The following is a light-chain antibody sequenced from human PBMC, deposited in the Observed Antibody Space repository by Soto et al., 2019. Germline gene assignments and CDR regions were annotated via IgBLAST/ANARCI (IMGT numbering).Light chain of an antibody. Sequence: QITQAPSTLSASVGDRVTITCRASQSISSWLAWYQQKPGKAPKLLIYDASSLESGVPSRFSGSGSGTEFTLTISRLEPEDFAVYYCQHFVNSLTWTFGQGTKVDIK. CDR2: DAS. CDR1: QSISSW. CDR3: QHFVNSLTWT. V-gene: IGKV1-5*01. J-gene: IGKJ1*01.